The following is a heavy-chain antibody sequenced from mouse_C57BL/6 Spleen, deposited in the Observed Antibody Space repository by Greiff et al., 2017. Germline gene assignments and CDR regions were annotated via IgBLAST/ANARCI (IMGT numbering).Heavy chain of an antibody. CDR2: ISYDGHN. D-gene: IGHD2-3*01. J-gene: IGHJ4*01. CDR3: ASIYDGYYEGYYAMDY. V-gene: IGHV3-6*01. CDR1: GYSITSGYY. Sequence: EVKLQESGPSLVKPSQSLSLTCSVTGYSITSGYYWHWFRQFPGNKLDWMGYISYDGHNNYNPSLKNPISITRDTSKNQLGLKLNSVTTEDTATYYCASIYDGYYEGYYAMDYWGQGTSVTVSS.